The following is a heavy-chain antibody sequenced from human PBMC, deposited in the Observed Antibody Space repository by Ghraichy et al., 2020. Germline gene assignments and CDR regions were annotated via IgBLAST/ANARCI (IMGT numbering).Heavy chain of an antibody. CDR2: IIPIFGTA. Sequence: SVKVSCKASGGTFSSYAISWVRQAPGQGLEWMGGIIPIFGTANYAQKFQGRVTITADESTSTAYMELSSLRSEDTAVYYCARAQSPLGELSSSDYWGQGTLVTVSS. V-gene: IGHV1-69*13. J-gene: IGHJ4*02. CDR3: ARAQSPLGELSSSDY. CDR1: GGTFSSYA. D-gene: IGHD3-16*02.